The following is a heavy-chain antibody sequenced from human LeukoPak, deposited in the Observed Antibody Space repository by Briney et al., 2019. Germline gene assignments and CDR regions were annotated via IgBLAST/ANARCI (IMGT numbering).Heavy chain of an antibody. CDR2: ISYDGSNK. V-gene: IGHV3-30-3*01. CDR1: GFTFSSYA. CDR3: ARCYSSSWSRFDY. D-gene: IGHD6-13*01. Sequence: GGSLRLSCAASGFTFSSYAMHWVRQAPGKGLEWVAVISYDGSNKYYADSVKGRFTISRVNSKNTLYLQMNSLRAEDTAVYYCARCYSSSWSRFDYWGLGTLVTVSS. J-gene: IGHJ4*02.